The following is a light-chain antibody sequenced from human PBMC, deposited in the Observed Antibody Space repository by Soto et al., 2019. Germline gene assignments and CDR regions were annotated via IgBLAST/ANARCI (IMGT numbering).Light chain of an antibody. CDR2: DAS. Sequence: IVLTQSPGTLSLSPGERATLSCRASQSVRDNYLAWYQHKPGQAPRLLIYDASTRATAIPDRFSGSGSGTDITLTVTSLEPEDFAVYYCQQYGSSPYAFGQGTKLEIK. CDR3: QQYGSSPYA. J-gene: IGKJ2*01. V-gene: IGKV3-20*01. CDR1: QSVRDNY.